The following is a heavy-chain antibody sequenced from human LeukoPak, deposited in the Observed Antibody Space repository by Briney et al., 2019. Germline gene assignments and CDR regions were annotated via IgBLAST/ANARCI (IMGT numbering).Heavy chain of an antibody. Sequence: PGGSLRLSCAASGFTFSRYSMNWVRQAPGKGLVWVSRINSDGSSTSYADSVKGRFTISRDNAKNTLYLQMNSLRAEDTAVYYCAKFVMAGIYYHHFDYWGQGTLVTVSS. CDR2: INSDGSST. J-gene: IGHJ4*02. D-gene: IGHD3-10*01. CDR3: AKFVMAGIYYHHFDY. V-gene: IGHV3-74*01. CDR1: GFTFSRYS.